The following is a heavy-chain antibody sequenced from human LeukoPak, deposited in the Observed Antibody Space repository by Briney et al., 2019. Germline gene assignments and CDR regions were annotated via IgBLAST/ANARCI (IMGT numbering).Heavy chain of an antibody. CDR1: GVSISSSYSY. CDR2: IYYTGNT. CDR3: ARQTGSGLFILL. J-gene: IGHJ4*02. Sequence: SETLSLTCTVSGVSISSSYSYWGWIRHPPGMGLEWIGSIYYTGNTYNNASLKSQFPISIHTSKNQFSLKRTSVTAADTAVYYCARQTGSGLFILLGGQGTRVTVSS. D-gene: IGHD3/OR15-3a*01. V-gene: IGHV4-39*01.